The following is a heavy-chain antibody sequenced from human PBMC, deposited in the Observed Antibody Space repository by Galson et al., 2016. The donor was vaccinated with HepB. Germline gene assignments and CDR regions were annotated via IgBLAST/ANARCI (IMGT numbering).Heavy chain of an antibody. Sequence: QSGAEVKKPGESLKISCKGSGYGFAGYWIGWVRQMPGEGLEWMGIIYPDDSSTGYSQSFLGQATFSVAKSLSTAYLHCSSLQASDTAMYYCARLGDPNFNPQAATFATHYFDYWGQGTLVTVSS. V-gene: IGHV5-51*03. CDR1: GYGFAGYW. J-gene: IGHJ4*02. D-gene: IGHD3-10*01. CDR2: IYPDDSST. CDR3: ARLGDPNFNPQAATFATHYFDY.